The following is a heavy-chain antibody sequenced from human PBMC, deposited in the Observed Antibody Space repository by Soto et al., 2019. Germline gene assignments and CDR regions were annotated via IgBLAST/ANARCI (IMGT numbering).Heavy chain of an antibody. J-gene: IGHJ3*02. CDR3: AREASPKYCSGGSCYWGTNWGDAFDI. V-gene: IGHV1-69*05. D-gene: IGHD2-15*01. CDR2: IIPNCGKA. CDR1: GGTFSSYA. Sequence: SVKVSCKASGGTFSSYASSWVRQAPGQGLEWMGGIIPNCGKASYAQKFQGRVTMTRNTSISTAYMELSSLRSEDTAVYYCAREASPKYCSGGSCYWGTNWGDAFDIWGQGTMVTVSS.